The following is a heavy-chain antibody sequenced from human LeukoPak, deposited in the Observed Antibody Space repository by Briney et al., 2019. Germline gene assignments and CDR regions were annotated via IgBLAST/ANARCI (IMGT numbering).Heavy chain of an antibody. CDR1: GFTFSDHA. CDR2: VGIAADT. J-gene: IGHJ4*02. D-gene: IGHD1-26*01. Sequence: HPGGSLRLSCAASGFTFSDHAMHWVRQAQGKGLEWVSAVGIAADTFYPGSVKGRFTISRENAKNSLYLQMNSLRVEDTAVYYCVRQKKSHGNFDYWGQGTLVTVSS. V-gene: IGHV3-13*01. CDR3: VRQKKSHGNFDY.